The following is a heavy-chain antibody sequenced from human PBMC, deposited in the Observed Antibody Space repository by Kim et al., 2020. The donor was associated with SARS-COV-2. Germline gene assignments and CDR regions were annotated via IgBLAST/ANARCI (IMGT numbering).Heavy chain of an antibody. CDR3: ARDGRHSSFDY. D-gene: IGHD6-19*01. V-gene: IGHV4-39*07. J-gene: IGHJ4*02. CDR1: GGSISSYTYY. CDR2: ISYSGST. Sequence: SETLSLTCTVSGGSISSYTYYWGWIRQPPGKGLVWIGSISYSGSTFYNPSLKSRVTISVDTSRNQFFLKLSPVTAADTAVYYCARDGRHSSFDYWGQGTQFTVSS.